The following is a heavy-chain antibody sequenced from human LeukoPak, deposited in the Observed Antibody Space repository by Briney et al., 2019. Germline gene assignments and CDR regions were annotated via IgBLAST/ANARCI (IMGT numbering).Heavy chain of an antibody. J-gene: IGHJ4*02. CDR2: IYYSRST. Sequence: SETLSLTCTVSGGSISSYYWSWIRQPPGKGLEWIGYIYYSRSTNYNPSLKSRVTISVDTSKNQFSLKLSSVTAADTAVYYCARLAPYWGNDYWSQGTLVTVSS. D-gene: IGHD7-27*01. CDR3: ARLAPYWGNDY. V-gene: IGHV4-59*01. CDR1: GGSISSYY.